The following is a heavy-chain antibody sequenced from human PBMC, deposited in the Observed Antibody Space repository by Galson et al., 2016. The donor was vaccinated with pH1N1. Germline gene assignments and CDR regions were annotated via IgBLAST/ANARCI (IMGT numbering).Heavy chain of an antibody. Sequence: SLRLSCAVSGFTFRRSGMHWVRQAPGKGLEWVAIISYDGNNAYHGDSVKGRFTISSDNSKNTLYLDMNSLRPEDTAVYYCAKDGGTGSGKHSAFGMTVWGQGTTVTVSS. CDR1: GFTFRRSG. CDR2: ISYDGNNA. V-gene: IGHV3-30*19. D-gene: IGHD3-10*01. J-gene: IGHJ6*02. CDR3: AKDGGTGSGKHSAFGMTV.